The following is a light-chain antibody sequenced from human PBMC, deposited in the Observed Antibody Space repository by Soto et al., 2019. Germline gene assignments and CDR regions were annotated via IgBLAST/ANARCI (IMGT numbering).Light chain of an antibody. CDR2: RND. V-gene: IGLV1-44*01. CDR3: AVWDNGLTGLWV. Sequence: QSVLTQPPSASGTPGQRVSISCSGSSSNIGSNTVTWYQQVPGATPKLLIYRNDQRPTGVPDRFSGSKSGTSASLAISGLQSEDEADYYCAVWDNGLTGLWVFGGGTKVTVL. CDR1: SSNIGSNT. J-gene: IGLJ3*02.